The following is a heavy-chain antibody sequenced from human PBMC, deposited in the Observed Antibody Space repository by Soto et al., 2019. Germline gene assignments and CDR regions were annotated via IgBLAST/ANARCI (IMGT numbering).Heavy chain of an antibody. V-gene: IGHV3-23*01. CDR2: LSASGGST. Sequence: PGGSLRLSCAASGFTFSTYAISWVRQAPWKGLEWVSALSASGGSTYYADSVKGRFTISRDNSMNALYLQMNSLRIEDTAVYYCAHPRGDGVSDAYDIWGQGTMVTVSS. J-gene: IGHJ3*02. CDR3: AHPRGDGVSDAYDI. CDR1: GFTFSTYA. D-gene: IGHD4-17*01.